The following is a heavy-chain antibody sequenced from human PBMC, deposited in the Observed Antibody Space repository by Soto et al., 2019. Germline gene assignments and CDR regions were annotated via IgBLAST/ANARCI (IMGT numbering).Heavy chain of an antibody. V-gene: IGHV3-33*01. J-gene: IGHJ4*02. D-gene: IGHD6-13*01. CDR2: IWKDRSKK. Sequence: QVQLVESGGGVVQPGTSVRLSCEMSGFIFNKYGMHWLRQSPGKRLEWVAFIWKDRSKKYYVDSVEGRFTISTYISKNTVYLQMNSMGVEDTAVYFCARDGNIAAAFDYWGQGTLLAVSS. CDR3: ARDGNIAAAFDY. CDR1: GFIFNKYG.